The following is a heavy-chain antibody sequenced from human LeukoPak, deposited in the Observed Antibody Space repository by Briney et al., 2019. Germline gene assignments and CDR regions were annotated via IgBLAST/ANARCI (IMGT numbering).Heavy chain of an antibody. V-gene: IGHV4-4*07. CDR1: GGSISSYY. CDR2: IYTSGST. CDR3: ARDLSSSGYYYPDAFDI. Sequence: SETLSLTCTVSGGSISSYYWSWIRQPAGKGLERIGRIYTSGSTNYNPSLKSRVTMSVDTSKNQFSLKLSSVTAADTAVYYCARDLSSSGYYYPDAFDIWGQGTMVTVSS. J-gene: IGHJ3*02. D-gene: IGHD3-22*01.